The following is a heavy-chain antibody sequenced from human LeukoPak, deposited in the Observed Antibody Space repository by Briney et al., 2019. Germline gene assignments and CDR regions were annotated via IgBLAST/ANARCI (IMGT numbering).Heavy chain of an antibody. V-gene: IGHV3-30*18. D-gene: IGHD3-10*01. CDR3: AKDRGFGVFFQYYFDY. J-gene: IGHJ4*02. CDR1: GFTFSNYG. Sequence: PGGSLRLSCAASGFTFSNYGMHWVRQAPGKGLEWVAVTSYDGSNKYYADSVNSRFTISRDNSKNTLYLQMNSLRAEDTAVYYCAKDRGFGVFFQYYFDYWGQGTLVTVSS. CDR2: TSYDGSNK.